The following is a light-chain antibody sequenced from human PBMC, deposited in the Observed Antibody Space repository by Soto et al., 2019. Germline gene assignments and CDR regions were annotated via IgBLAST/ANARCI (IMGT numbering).Light chain of an antibody. V-gene: IGKV1-5*01. CDR1: QSINNW. J-gene: IGKJ3*01. CDR2: DAS. CDR3: QQYNGN. Sequence: IQMTQSPSTLSTSVGDRVTITCRASQSINNWLAWYQQKPGKAPELLIYDASSLESGVPSRFSGSGSGTEFTLPISSLQPDDFATYYCQQYNGNFGPGTRVDIK.